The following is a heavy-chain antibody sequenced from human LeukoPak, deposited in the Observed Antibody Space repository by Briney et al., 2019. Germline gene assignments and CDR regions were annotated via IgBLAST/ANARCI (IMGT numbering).Heavy chain of an antibody. Sequence: GGSLRFSCAASGFTFTSYAMSWVRQAPGKGLEWVSSINGGGSTPYHADSVKGRFTISRDNSKNTLYLQMNSLRAEDTAVYYCAKDGAGVTADASDIWGQGTMVTVSS. CDR1: GFTFTSYA. D-gene: IGHD2-21*02. CDR2: INGGGSTP. V-gene: IGHV3-23*01. CDR3: AKDGAGVTADASDI. J-gene: IGHJ3*02.